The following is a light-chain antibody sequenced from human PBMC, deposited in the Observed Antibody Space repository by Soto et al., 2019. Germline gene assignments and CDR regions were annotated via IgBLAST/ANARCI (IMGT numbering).Light chain of an antibody. CDR3: SSYGGSNNFV. Sequence: QSALTQPPSASGSPGQSITISCTGTSSDVGGYNFVSWYQHFPGKAPKLIIYEVIKRPSGVPDRFSGSKSGNTASLTVSGIQTDDEADYYCSSYGGSNNFVFGTGTKLTVL. CDR1: SSDVGGYNF. J-gene: IGLJ1*01. CDR2: EVI. V-gene: IGLV2-8*01.